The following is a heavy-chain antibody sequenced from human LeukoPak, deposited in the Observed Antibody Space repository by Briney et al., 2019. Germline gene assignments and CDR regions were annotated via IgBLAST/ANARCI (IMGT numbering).Heavy chain of an antibody. D-gene: IGHD3-10*01. CDR1: GGSISSYY. J-gene: IGHJ5*02. CDR2: IYTSGST. Sequence: SETLSLTCTVSGGSISSYYWSWIRQPAGKGLEWIGRIYTSGSTNYNPSLKSRVTMSVDTSKNQFSLKLSSVTAADTAVYYCARDSARGVIITGYNWFDPWGQGTLVTVSS. V-gene: IGHV4-4*07. CDR3: ARDSARGVIITGYNWFDP.